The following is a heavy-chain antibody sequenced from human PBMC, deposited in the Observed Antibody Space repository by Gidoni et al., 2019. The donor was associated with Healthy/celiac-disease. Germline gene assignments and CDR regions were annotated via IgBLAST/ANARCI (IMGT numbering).Heavy chain of an antibody. CDR2: IRSKAYGGTT. D-gene: IGHD1-26*01. CDR1: GFTFGDYA. Sequence: EVQLVESGGGLVQPGRSLRLSCTASGFTFGDYAMSWFRQAPGKGLEWVGFIRSKAYGGTTEYAASVKGRFTISRDDSKSIAYLQMNSLKTEDTAVYYCTRDLYSGSYYFDYWGQGTLVTVSS. CDR3: TRDLYSGSYYFDY. J-gene: IGHJ4*02. V-gene: IGHV3-49*03.